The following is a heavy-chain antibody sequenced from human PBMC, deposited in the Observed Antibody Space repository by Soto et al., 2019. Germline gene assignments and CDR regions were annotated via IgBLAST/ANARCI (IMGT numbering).Heavy chain of an antibody. CDR1: GGSFSGYY. V-gene: IGHV4-34*01. J-gene: IGHJ4*02. CDR3: AREARVTGYFDY. CDR2: INRSGST. D-gene: IGHD3-16*01. Sequence: QVQLQQWGAGLLKPSETLSLTCAVYGGSFSGYYWSWIRQPPGKGLEWIGEINRSGSTNYNPSLKSRVTISVDTSKNQFSLKLSSVTAADTAVYYCAREARVTGYFDYWGQGTLVTVSS.